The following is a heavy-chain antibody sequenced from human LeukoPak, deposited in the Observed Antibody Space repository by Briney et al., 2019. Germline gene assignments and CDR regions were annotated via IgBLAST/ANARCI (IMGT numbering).Heavy chain of an antibody. CDR2: IYYSGST. V-gene: IGHV4-59*01. J-gene: IGHJ4*02. D-gene: IGHD3-22*01. CDR3: ARANYDNTGYHWRVLDY. Sequence: SETLSLTCTVSGGSISSFFWSWIRQPPGKGLEWIGFIYYSGSTSYNPSLKSRVTMSVDTSKNQFSLKLNSVTAADTAVYYCARANYDNTGYHWRVLDYWGQGTLVTVSS. CDR1: GGSISSFF.